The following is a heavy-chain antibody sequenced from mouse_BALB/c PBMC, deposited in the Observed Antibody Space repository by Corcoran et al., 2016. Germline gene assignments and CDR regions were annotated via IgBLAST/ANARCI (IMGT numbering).Heavy chain of an antibody. CDR3: ARYYRYDWYFDV. V-gene: IGHV1-77*01. Sequence: QVQLQQSGPELVKPGASVPMSCQASGYTFTDYFISWVKQRTGQGFEWIGEIYPGRGSTYYNEKFKGKATLTADKSSNTAYMQLSSLPSEDSAVYFCARYYRYDWYFDVWGAGTTVTVS. CDR2: IYPGRGST. D-gene: IGHD2-14*01. J-gene: IGHJ1*01. CDR1: GYTFTDYF.